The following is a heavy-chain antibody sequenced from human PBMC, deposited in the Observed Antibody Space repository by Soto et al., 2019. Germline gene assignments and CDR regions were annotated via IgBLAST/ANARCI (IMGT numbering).Heavy chain of an antibody. Sequence: SETLSLTCTVSGGSVSSGSYYWSWIRQPPGKGLEWIGYIYYSGSTNYNPSLKSRVTISVGTSKNQFSLKLSSVTAADTAVYYCARDGGSTYYDFWSGLNWFDPWGQGTLVTVSS. CDR2: IYYSGST. CDR1: GGSVSSGSYY. V-gene: IGHV4-61*01. J-gene: IGHJ5*02. D-gene: IGHD3-3*01. CDR3: ARDGGSTYYDFWSGLNWFDP.